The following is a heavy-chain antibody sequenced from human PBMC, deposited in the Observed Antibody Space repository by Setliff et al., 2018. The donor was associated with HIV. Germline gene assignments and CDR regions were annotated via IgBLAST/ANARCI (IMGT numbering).Heavy chain of an antibody. CDR1: GESFSGYY. Sequence: KTSETLSLTCAVYGESFSGYYWSWIRQPPGKGLEWIGEINHRGITNYSPSLKSRVTISVDTSKNQFPLKLRSVTAADTAVYYCARVVWMAAAGTIDYYYYGMDIWGQGTTVTVSS. CDR3: ARVVWMAAAGTIDYYYYGMDI. V-gene: IGHV4-34*01. CDR2: INHRGIT. J-gene: IGHJ6*02. D-gene: IGHD6-13*01.